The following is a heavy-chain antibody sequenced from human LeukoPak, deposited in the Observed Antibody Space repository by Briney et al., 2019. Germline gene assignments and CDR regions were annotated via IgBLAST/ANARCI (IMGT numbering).Heavy chain of an antibody. Sequence: PAETLSLTCTVSGGSMSSYYWSWIRQPAGKGLEWIGRIYTSGSTNYNPSLKSRVTMSVDTSKNQFSLKLSSVTAADTAVYYCARDLGDGYKKDWYFDLWGRGTLVTVSS. CDR2: IYTSGST. J-gene: IGHJ2*01. CDR3: ARDLGDGYKKDWYFDL. V-gene: IGHV4-4*07. D-gene: IGHD5-24*01. CDR1: GGSMSSYY.